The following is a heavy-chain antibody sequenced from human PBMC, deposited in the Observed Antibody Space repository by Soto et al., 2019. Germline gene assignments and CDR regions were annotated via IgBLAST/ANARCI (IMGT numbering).Heavy chain of an antibody. V-gene: IGHV6-1*01. CDR1: GDTFSSNSVS. J-gene: IGHJ6*02. CDR2: TYYRSKWYN. CDR3: KRESYYYAMDV. Sequence: QSLSLTFAISGDTFSSNSVSWNWIRQSPSRGLEWLGRTYYRSKWYNDYALYLKSRIIIDPDTSKNQFSLQLNSVTPEDTALYYCKRESYYYAMDVWGQGTTVTVSS.